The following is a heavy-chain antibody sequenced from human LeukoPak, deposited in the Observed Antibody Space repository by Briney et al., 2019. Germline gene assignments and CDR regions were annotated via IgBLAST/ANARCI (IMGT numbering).Heavy chain of an antibody. V-gene: IGHV3-48*03. D-gene: IGHD2-2*01. CDR3: GRRYCSSTTCTLDY. CDR1: GFTLSIYE. CDR2: ISSSGSTI. J-gene: IGHJ4*02. Sequence: PGGSLRLSCAASGFTLSIYEMNWVRQAPGKGLEWVSYISSSGSTIYYADSVKGRFTISRDNAKNSLYLQMNSLRAEDTAVYYCGRRYCSSTTCTLDYWGQGTLVTVSS.